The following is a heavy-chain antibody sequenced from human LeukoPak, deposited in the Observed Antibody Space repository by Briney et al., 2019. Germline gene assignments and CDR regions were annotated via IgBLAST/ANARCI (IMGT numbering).Heavy chain of an antibody. CDR3: ARGSLRFLEWSPFQH. Sequence: SQTLSLTCAISGDSVSSNSAAWSWIRQPPGKGLEWIGYIYYSGSTNYNPSLKSRVTISVDTSKNQFSLKLSSVTAADTAVYYCARGSLRFLEWSPFQHWGQGTLVTVSS. CDR2: IYYSGST. J-gene: IGHJ1*01. D-gene: IGHD3-3*01. V-gene: IGHV4-61*01. CDR1: GDSVSSNSAA.